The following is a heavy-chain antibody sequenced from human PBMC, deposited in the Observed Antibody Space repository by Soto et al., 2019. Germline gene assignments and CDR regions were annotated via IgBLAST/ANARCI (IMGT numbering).Heavy chain of an antibody. CDR3: ANYDILTGPRAGFDP. J-gene: IGHJ5*02. D-gene: IGHD3-9*01. Sequence: QVQLVQSGAEVKKPGSSVKVSCKASGGTFSSYAISWVRQAPGQGLEWMGGIIPIFGTANYAQKFQGRVTITADESTNTAYMEPSRLRSEDTAVYYCANYDILTGPRAGFDPWGQGTLVTVSS. CDR1: GGTFSSYA. CDR2: IIPIFGTA. V-gene: IGHV1-69*01.